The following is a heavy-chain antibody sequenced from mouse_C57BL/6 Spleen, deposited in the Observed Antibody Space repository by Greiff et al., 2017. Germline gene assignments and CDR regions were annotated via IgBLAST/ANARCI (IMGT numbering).Heavy chain of an antibody. Sequence: VQLQQPGAELVMPGASVKLSCKASGYTFTSYWMHWVKQRPGQGLEWIGEIDPSDSYTNYNQKFKGKSTLPVDKSSSTAYMQLSSLTSEDSSVXYCARRKISYYGGSYDGIDYWGQGTLVTVSS. J-gene: IGHJ4*01. CDR3: ARRKISYYGGSYDGIDY. CDR1: GYTFTSYW. V-gene: IGHV1-69*01. CDR2: IDPSDSYT. D-gene: IGHD1-1*01.